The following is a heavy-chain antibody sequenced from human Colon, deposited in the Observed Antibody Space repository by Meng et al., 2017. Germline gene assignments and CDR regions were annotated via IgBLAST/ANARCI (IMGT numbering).Heavy chain of an antibody. V-gene: IGHV6-1*01. CDR2: TYYRSKWYN. CDR3: ASTENHF. J-gene: IGHJ4*02. D-gene: IGHD1-26*01. CDR1: GDSVSSNSAA. Sequence: QVQLQQSDPRLVKPSHTLSLTCAISGDSVSSNSAAWSWIRQSPSRGLEWLGRTYYRSKWYNDYAVSVKSRISINPDTSKNQFSLRLNSVTPEDTAVYYCASTENHFWGQGTLVTVSS.